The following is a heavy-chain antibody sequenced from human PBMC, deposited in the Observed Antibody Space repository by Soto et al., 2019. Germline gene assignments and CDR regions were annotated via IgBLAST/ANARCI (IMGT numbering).Heavy chain of an antibody. V-gene: IGHV4-30-2*01. Sequence: QLQLQESGSGLVKPSQTLSLTCAVSGGSISSGGYSWSWIRQPPGKGLEWIGYIYHSGSTYYNPSLKSRVTISVDRSKNQFSLKLSSVTAADTAVYYCARAGYYDSSGYYLWDFYYWGQGTLVTVSS. D-gene: IGHD3-22*01. CDR1: GGSISSGGYS. CDR2: IYHSGST. CDR3: ARAGYYDSSGYYLWDFYY. J-gene: IGHJ4*02.